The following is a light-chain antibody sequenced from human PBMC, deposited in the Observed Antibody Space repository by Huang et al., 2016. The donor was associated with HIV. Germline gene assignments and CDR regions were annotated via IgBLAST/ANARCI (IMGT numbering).Light chain of an antibody. CDR3: QQSYSNTFT. CDR1: QSISSY. Sequence: DIQMTQSPSSLSASVGDRVIITCRASQSISSYLNWYQQQPGKAPNLLIYAESSLQSGVTSRFSGSGSGTDFTLTIRSLQPEDFATYYCQQSYSNTFTFGAGTKVDVK. J-gene: IGKJ3*01. V-gene: IGKV1-39*01. CDR2: AES.